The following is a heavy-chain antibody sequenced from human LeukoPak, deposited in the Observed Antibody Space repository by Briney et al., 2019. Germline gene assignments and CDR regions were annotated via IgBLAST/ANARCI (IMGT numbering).Heavy chain of an antibody. D-gene: IGHD3-22*01. J-gene: IGHJ5*02. CDR3: ARNFTSPGRKWLFQGRFDP. CDR2: IYYSGST. Sequence: PSETLSLTCTVSGGSISSNSYYWAWIRQPPGKGLEWIGSIYYSGSTYYNPSLKSRVTISVDTSKNEFSLKLPSVTAADTAVYYCARNFTSPGRKWLFQGRFDPWGQGSLVTVSS. CDR1: GGSISSNSYY. V-gene: IGHV4-39*01.